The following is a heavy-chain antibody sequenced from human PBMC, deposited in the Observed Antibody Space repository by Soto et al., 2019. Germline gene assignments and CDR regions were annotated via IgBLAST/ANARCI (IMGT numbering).Heavy chain of an antibody. CDR1: GGSISSSSYY. J-gene: IGHJ3*02. D-gene: IGHD3-3*01. CDR3: ARQKAYDFRAFDI. CDR2: IYYSGST. Sequence: SETLSLTCTVSGGSISSSSYYWGWIRQPPGKGLEWIGSIYYSGSTYYSPSLKSRVSISVDTSKNQFSLKLSSVTAADTAVYYCARQKAYDFRAFDIWGQGTMVTVSS. V-gene: IGHV4-39*01.